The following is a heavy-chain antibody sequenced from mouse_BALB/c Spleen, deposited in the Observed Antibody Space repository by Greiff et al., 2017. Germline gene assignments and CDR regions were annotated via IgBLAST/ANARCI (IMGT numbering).Heavy chain of an antibody. D-gene: IGHD1-1*01. J-gene: IGHJ2*01. V-gene: IGHV1-18*01. Sequence: VQLQQSGPELVKPGASVKIPCKASGYTFTDYNMDWVKQSHGKSLEWIGDINPNNGGTIYNQKFKGKATLTVDKSSSTAYMELRSLTSEDTAVYYCASDYYGSTFAYWGQGTTLTVSS. CDR1: GYTFTDYN. CDR3: ASDYYGSTFAY. CDR2: INPNNGGT.